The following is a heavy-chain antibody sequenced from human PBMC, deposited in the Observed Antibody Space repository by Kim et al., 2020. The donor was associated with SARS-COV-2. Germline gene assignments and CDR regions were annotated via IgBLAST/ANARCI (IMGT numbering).Heavy chain of an antibody. D-gene: IGHD5-12*01. Sequence: ASLKVSCKASKYVFPAFQIHWVRQAPGQGFEWMGCINPESGDTNYAQNFQGRVTMTRDTSTNTAYMELNRLTSDDTAVYYCAMNFSYSRGYQWEGQHNWF. CDR2: INPESGDT. V-gene: IGHV1-2*02. CDR1: KYVFPAFQ. J-gene: IGHJ5*01. CDR3: AMNFSYSRGYQWEGQHNWF.